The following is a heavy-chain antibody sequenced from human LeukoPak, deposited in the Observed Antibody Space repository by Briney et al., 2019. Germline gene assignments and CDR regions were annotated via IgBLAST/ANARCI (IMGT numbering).Heavy chain of an antibody. CDR2: ISAHNGNT. D-gene: IGHD4-17*01. CDR1: GYTFTSYG. V-gene: IGHV1-18*01. J-gene: IGHJ4*02. Sequence: ASVKVSCKASGYTFTSYGISWVRQAPGQGSEWMGWISAHNGNTNYAQKFQGRVTMTTDTSTSTAYMELSSLRSEDTAVYYCATAPGTTIPFLYWGQGTLVTVSS. CDR3: ATAPGTTIPFLY.